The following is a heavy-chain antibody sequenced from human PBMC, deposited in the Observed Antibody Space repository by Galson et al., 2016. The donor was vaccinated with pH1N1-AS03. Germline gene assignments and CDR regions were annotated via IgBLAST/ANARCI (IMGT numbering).Heavy chain of an antibody. CDR2: INPDGSPT. CDR1: GFTFSNYW. J-gene: IGHJ4*02. V-gene: IGHV3-74*01. CDR3: ARSNYYFDS. D-gene: IGHD5-24*01. Sequence: LRLSCAASGFTFSNYWMQWVRQAPGKGLVSVSRINPDGSPTNYADSVKGRFTISRDNAKNTLFLQMNSLRAEDAAVYYCARSNYYFDSWGQGTLVTVSS.